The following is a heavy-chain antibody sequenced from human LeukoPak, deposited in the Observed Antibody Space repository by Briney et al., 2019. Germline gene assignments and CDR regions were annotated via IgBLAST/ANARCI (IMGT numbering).Heavy chain of an antibody. Sequence: PSETLSLTCTVSGGSISRYYWSWIRQPPGTGLEWIGYIYYSGSTNYNPSLKSRVTISVDTSKNQFSLKLSSVTAADTAVYYCASGRGYSYVPPGGDYWGQGTLVTVSS. J-gene: IGHJ4*02. CDR2: IYYSGST. CDR1: GGSISRYY. D-gene: IGHD5-18*01. CDR3: ASGRGYSYVPPGGDY. V-gene: IGHV4-59*12.